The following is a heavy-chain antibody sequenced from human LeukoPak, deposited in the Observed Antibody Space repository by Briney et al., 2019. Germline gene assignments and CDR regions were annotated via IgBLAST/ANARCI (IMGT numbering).Heavy chain of an antibody. CDR1: GFNFDRLA. CDR2: INNVATTT. D-gene: IGHD5-12*01. CDR3: VKDLAYYYSGELYFDS. Sequence: GGSLRLSCSASGFNFDRLAMHWVRQAPVKGLEYVSTINNVATTTHYADSVRDRFTISRDNVKHMLFLQMTGLRVEDTATYYCVKDLAYYYSGELYFDSWGQGTQVTVSS. V-gene: IGHV3-64D*06. J-gene: IGHJ4*02.